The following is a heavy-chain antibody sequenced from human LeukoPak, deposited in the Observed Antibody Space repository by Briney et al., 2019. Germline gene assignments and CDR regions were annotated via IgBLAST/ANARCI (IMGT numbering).Heavy chain of an antibody. CDR3: AKVEGDIVVVPAAIFLDAFDI. CDR1: GFTFSSYA. J-gene: IGHJ3*02. D-gene: IGHD2-2*01. V-gene: IGHV3-23*01. CDR2: ISGSGGST. Sequence: GGSLRLSCAASGFTFSSYAMSWVRQAPGKGLEWVSAISGSGGSTYYADSVKGRFTISRDNSKNTLYLQMNSLRAEDTAVYYCAKVEGDIVVVPAAIFLDAFDIWGQGTMVTVSS.